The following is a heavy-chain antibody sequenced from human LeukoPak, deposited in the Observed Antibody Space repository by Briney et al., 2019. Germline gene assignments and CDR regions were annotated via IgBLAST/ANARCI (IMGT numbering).Heavy chain of an antibody. CDR1: GGSISSYY. Sequence: KPSETLPLTCTVSGGSISSYYWSWIRQPPGKGLEWIGYIYYSGSTNYNPSLKSRVTISVDTSKNQFSLKLSSVTAADTAVYYCARNAGDQIYFDYWGQGTLVTVSS. CDR3: ARNAGDQIYFDY. D-gene: IGHD7-27*01. CDR2: IYYSGST. V-gene: IGHV4-59*01. J-gene: IGHJ4*02.